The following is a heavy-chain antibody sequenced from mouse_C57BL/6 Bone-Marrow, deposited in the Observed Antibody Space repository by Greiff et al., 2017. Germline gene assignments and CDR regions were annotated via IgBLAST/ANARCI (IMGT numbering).Heavy chain of an antibody. D-gene: IGHD2-5*01. J-gene: IGHJ3*01. CDR3: ARGSNYWPAWFAY. CDR1: GFSLTSYG. CDR2: IWSGGST. Sequence: QVQLKESGPGLVQPSQTLSITCTVSGFSLTSYGVHWVRQSPGKGPGWRGVIWSGGSTDNNAAFISRLSISKYNSKSQVFFKMNSLQADDTAIYYGARGSNYWPAWFAYGGQGTLVTVSA. V-gene: IGHV2-2*01.